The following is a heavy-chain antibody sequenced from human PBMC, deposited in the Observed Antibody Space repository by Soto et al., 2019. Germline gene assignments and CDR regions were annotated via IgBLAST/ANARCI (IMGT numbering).Heavy chain of an antibody. CDR3: ARDQLYYNDISGRPLNAFDV. Sequence: GGSLRLSCAASGFPFSSYSMSWVRQAPGKGLEWVSAISGSGGSTYYADSVKGRFTISRDNSKNTLYLQMNSLRAEDTAVYYYARDQLYYNDISGRPLNAFDVWGQGTMVTVSS. J-gene: IGHJ3*01. CDR2: ISGSGGST. D-gene: IGHD3-22*01. V-gene: IGHV3-23*01. CDR1: GFPFSSYS.